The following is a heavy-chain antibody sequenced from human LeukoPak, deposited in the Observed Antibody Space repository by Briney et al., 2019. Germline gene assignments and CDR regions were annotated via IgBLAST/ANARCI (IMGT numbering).Heavy chain of an antibody. D-gene: IGHD2-2*02. V-gene: IGHV1-69*13. Sequence: GASVKVSCKASGGTFSSYAISWVRQAPGQGLEWMGGIIPIFGTANYAQKFQGRVTITADESTSTAYMERSSLRSEDTAVYYCARDEPHIVVVPAAIQRPALEPNVYNWFDPWGQGTLVTVSS. CDR1: GGTFSSYA. J-gene: IGHJ5*02. CDR2: IIPIFGTA. CDR3: ARDEPHIVVVPAAIQRPALEPNVYNWFDP.